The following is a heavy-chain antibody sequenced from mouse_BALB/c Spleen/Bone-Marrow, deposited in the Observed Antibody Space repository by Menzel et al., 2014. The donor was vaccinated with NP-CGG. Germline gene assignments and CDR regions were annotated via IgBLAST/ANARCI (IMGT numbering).Heavy chain of an antibody. J-gene: IGHJ2*01. CDR2: INNNGGST. CDR3: TRRRAGTFLDY. Sequence: EVQLVESGGCLVKLGGSLKLSCAASGFTFSSYYLSWVRQTPEKRLELVAAINNNGGSTYYPDTVKGRFTISRDNAKNTLYLQMSSLKSEDTALYYFTRRRAGTFLDYWGKGTIRTVPS. D-gene: IGHD3-3*01. CDR1: GFTFSSYY. V-gene: IGHV5-6-2*01.